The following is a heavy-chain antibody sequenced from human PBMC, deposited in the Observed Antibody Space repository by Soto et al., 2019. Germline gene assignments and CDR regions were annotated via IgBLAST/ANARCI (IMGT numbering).Heavy chain of an antibody. Sequence: ASVKVSCKASGYTFTSYGISWVRQAPGQGLEWMGWISAYNGNTNYAQKLQGRVTMTTDTSTSTAYMELRSLRSDDTALYYCAREMTPTEVYSDYGEKWFDPWGQGTLVTVSS. CDR3: AREMTPTEVYSDYGEKWFDP. V-gene: IGHV1-18*01. D-gene: IGHD4-17*01. J-gene: IGHJ5*02. CDR2: ISAYNGNT. CDR1: GYTFTSYG.